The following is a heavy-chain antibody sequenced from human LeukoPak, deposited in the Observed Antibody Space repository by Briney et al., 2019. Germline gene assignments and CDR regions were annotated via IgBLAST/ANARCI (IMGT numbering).Heavy chain of an antibody. CDR2: INPSGAST. D-gene: IGHD6-19*01. CDR3: ARDYTGSGWSVGY. CDR1: GYTFTNDY. J-gene: IGHJ4*02. Sequence: GASVKVSCKASGYTFTNDYMHWVRQAPGQGREWMGIINPSGASTSYAQKFQGRVTMTRDMSTSTVYMELSSLRSEDTAVYYCARDYTGSGWSVGYWGQGTLVTVSS. V-gene: IGHV1-46*01.